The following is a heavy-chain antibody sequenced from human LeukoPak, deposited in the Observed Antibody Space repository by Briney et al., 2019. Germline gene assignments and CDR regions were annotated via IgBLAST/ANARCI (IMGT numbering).Heavy chain of an antibody. CDR1: GGSISSGSYY. CDR3: ARITYYDFWSGYYTFDY. D-gene: IGHD3-3*01. V-gene: IGHV4-61*02. Sequence: SETLSLTCTVSGGSISSGSYYWSWIRQPAGKGLEWIGRIYTSGSTNYNPSLKSRVTISVDTSKNQFSLKLSSATAADTAVYYCARITYYDFWSGYYTFDYWGQGTLVTVSS. CDR2: IYTSGST. J-gene: IGHJ4*02.